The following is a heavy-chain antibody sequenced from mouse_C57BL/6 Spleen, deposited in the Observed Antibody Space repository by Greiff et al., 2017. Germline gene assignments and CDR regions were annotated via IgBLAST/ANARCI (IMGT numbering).Heavy chain of an antibody. CDR3: ARGDEGNYFYAMDY. D-gene: IGHD2-1*01. J-gene: IGHJ4*01. CDR2: INPSSGYT. V-gene: IGHV1-4*01. CDR1: GYTFTSYT. Sequence: VQLQQSGAELARPGASVKMSCKASGYTFTSYTMHWVKQRPGQGLEWIGYINPSSGYTKYNQKFKDKATLTADKSSSTAYMQLSSLTSEDSAVYYCARGDEGNYFYAMDYWGQGTSVTVSS.